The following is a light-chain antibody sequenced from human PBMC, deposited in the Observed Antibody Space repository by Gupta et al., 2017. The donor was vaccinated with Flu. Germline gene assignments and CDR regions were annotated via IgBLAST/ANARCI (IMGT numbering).Light chain of an antibody. CDR3: QTWVPGILYV. CDR2: VNYDGSH. V-gene: IGLV4-69*01. J-gene: IGLJ1*01. Sequence: QLVLTQSPSASASLGASVKLTCTLNSGRTMDAIAWHQHRPERGPRFLMKVNYDGSHMKGDGVPDRFSGSSSGTERYLTISSLQSEDEADYYCQTWVPGILYVCGTGTKVT. CDR1: SGRTMDA.